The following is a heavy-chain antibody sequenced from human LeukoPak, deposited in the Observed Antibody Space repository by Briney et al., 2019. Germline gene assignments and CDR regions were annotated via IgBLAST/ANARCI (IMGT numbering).Heavy chain of an antibody. J-gene: IGHJ1*01. CDR2: IYYTGST. D-gene: IGHD3-22*01. CDR3: ARSSLDSSGRKYFQH. V-gene: IGHV4-59*01. CDR1: GGSISSYY. Sequence: TPSETLSLTCTVSGGSISSYYWSWIRQPPGKGLEWIGYIYYTGSTNYNPSLQSRVTISIDTSKNQFSLKLSSVTAADTAVYYCARSSLDSSGRKYFQHWGQATMVTVSS.